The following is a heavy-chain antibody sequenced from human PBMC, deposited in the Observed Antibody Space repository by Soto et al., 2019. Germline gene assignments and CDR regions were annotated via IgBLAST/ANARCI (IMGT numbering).Heavy chain of an antibody. CDR2: IIPILGIA. J-gene: IGHJ4*02. CDR3: ARGGIVAIYFDY. CDR1: GGTFSSYT. Sequence: QVQLVQSGAEVKKPGSSVKVSCKASGGTFSSYTISWVRQAPGQGLEWMGRIIPILGIANYAQKFQGRVTITADKSTSTAYMELSSLRSEDTAVYYCARGGIVAIYFDYWGQGTLVTVSS. V-gene: IGHV1-69*02. D-gene: IGHD5-12*01.